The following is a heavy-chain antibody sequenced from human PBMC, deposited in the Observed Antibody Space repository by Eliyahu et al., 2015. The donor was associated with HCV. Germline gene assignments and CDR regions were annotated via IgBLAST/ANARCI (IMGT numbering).Heavy chain of an antibody. CDR1: XGXISSYY. CDR3: ARLQTTLGARFDY. Sequence: QVQLQDSGPGLVKPSXTXSLTCTVAXGXISSYYWSXXRQPPGKGLEWIGYIYYSGSTNYNPSLKSRVTISVDTSKNQFSLKLSSVTAADTAVYYCARLQTTLGARFDYWGQGTLVTVSS. D-gene: IGHD3-10*01. CDR2: IYYSGST. V-gene: IGHV4-59*01. J-gene: IGHJ4*02.